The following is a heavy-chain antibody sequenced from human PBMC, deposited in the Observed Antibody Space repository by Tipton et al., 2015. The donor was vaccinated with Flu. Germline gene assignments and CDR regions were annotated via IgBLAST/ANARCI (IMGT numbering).Heavy chain of an antibody. CDR2: IYYSGST. D-gene: IGHD2-2*01. Sequence: LRLSCTVSGGSISSYYWSWIRQPPGKGLEWIGYIYYSGSTNYNPSLKSRVTISVDTSKNQFSLKLSSVTAADTAVYYCARAGCSSTSCYGWYYYYYMDVWGKGTTVTVSS. V-gene: IGHV4-59*01. J-gene: IGHJ6*03. CDR3: ARAGCSSTSCYGWYYYYYMDV. CDR1: GGSISSYY.